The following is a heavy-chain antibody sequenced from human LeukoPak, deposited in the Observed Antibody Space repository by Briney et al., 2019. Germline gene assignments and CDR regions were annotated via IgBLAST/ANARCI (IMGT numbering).Heavy chain of an antibody. D-gene: IGHD1-26*01. CDR2: IIPIFGTA. CDR1: GGTFSSYA. V-gene: IGHV1-69*13. J-gene: IGHJ5*02. Sequence: ASVKVSCKASGGTFSSYAISWVRQAPGQGLEWMGGIIPIFGTANYAQKFQGRVTITADESTSTAYMELSSLRSEDTAVYYCAKDPSSPGGERWDDWFDPWGQGTLVTVSS. CDR3: AKDPSSPGGERWDDWFDP.